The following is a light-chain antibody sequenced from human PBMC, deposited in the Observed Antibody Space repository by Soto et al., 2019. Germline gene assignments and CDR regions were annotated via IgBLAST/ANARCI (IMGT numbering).Light chain of an antibody. V-gene: IGLV2-14*01. Sequence: QSVLTQPASVSGSPGQSITISCTGTSSDVGPYNYVSWYQHHPGKAPTLLSYEVTKRPSGVSNRFSGSKSGNTASLTISGLQAEDEADYYCSSYTTSSTLVFGGGTKVTVL. CDR2: EVT. CDR3: SSYTTSSTLV. J-gene: IGLJ3*02. CDR1: SSDVGPYNY.